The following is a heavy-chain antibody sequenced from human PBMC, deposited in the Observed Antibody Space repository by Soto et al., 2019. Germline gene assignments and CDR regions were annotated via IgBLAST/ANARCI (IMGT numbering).Heavy chain of an antibody. J-gene: IGHJ2*01. CDR1: GYSFPTYW. CDR2: IYPDDSDT. V-gene: IGHV5-51*01. CDR3: ARHRDNYSSSLGYYDL. Sequence: GESLKISCKGSGYSFPTYWIVWVRQMPGRGLEWMGIIYPDDSDTRYSPSFQGQVSISADKSTNTAYLQWTSLKASDTAIYYCARHRDNYSSSLGYYDLWGRGTRVTVSS. D-gene: IGHD6-6*01.